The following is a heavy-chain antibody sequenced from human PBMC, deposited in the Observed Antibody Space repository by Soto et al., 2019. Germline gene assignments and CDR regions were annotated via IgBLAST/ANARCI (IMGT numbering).Heavy chain of an antibody. Sequence: SETLSLTCTFSCDSIISYYWSWIRQPPGKGLEYIGYIHYIGNINYNPSLKSRVTISADTSKNQVSLKLNFVTAADTAVYYCARGGFFGVADDAFDIWGQGTMVTVSS. CDR3: ARGGFFGVADDAFDI. J-gene: IGHJ3*02. V-gene: IGHV4-59*01. CDR2: IHYIGNI. D-gene: IGHD3-3*01. CDR1: CDSIISYY.